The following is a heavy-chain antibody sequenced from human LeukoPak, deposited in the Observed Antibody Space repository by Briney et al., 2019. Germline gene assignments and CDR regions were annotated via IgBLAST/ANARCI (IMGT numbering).Heavy chain of an antibody. Sequence: SETLSLTCAVYGGSFSGYYWSWIRQPPGKGLEWIGEINHSGNTNYNPSLKSRVTISVDTSKNQFSLKLSSVTAADTAVYYCARGPLDVLIWFGAPYGMDVWGQGTTVTVSS. D-gene: IGHD3-10*01. CDR1: GGSFSGYY. CDR3: ARGPLDVLIWFGAPYGMDV. CDR2: INHSGNT. J-gene: IGHJ6*02. V-gene: IGHV4-34*01.